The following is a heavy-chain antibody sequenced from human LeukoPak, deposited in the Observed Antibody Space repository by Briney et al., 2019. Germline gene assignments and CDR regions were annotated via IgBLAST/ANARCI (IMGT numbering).Heavy chain of an antibody. CDR2: INHSGST. CDR1: GGSFSGYY. V-gene: IGHV4-34*01. Sequence: SETLSLTCAVYGGSFSGYYWSWIRQPPGKGLEWIGEINHSGSTNYHPSLRSRVTISVDTSKNQFSLKLSSVTAADTAVYYCAREGVVGAYGHFDYWGQGTLVTVSS. J-gene: IGHJ4*02. D-gene: IGHD2-15*01. CDR3: AREGVVGAYGHFDY.